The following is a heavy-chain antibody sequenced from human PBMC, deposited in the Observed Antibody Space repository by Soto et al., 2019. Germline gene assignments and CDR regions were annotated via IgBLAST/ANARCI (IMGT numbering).Heavy chain of an antibody. V-gene: IGHV3-30-3*01. Sequence: GGSLRLSCAASGFTFSSYAMHWVRQAPGKGLEWVAVISYDGSNKYYADSVKGRFTISRDNSKNTLYLQMNSLRAEDTAVYYCARVGTNGIAAAGRGPPDYYYYGMDVWGQGTTVTVSS. CDR2: ISYDGSNK. D-gene: IGHD6-13*01. CDR1: GFTFSSYA. CDR3: ARVGTNGIAAAGRGPPDYYYYGMDV. J-gene: IGHJ6*02.